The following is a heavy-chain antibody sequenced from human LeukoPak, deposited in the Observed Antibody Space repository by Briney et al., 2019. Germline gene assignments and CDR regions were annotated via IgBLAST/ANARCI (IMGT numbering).Heavy chain of an antibody. D-gene: IGHD4-23*01. CDR2: ISGSGGST. CDR3: AKITVVNSDY. Sequence: GGSLRPSCAASGFTFSSYSMNWVRQAPGKGLEWVSAISGSGGSTYYADSVKGRFTISRDNSKNTLYLQMNSLRAEDTAVYYCAKITVVNSDYWGQGTLVTVSS. CDR1: GFTFSSYS. J-gene: IGHJ4*02. V-gene: IGHV3-23*01.